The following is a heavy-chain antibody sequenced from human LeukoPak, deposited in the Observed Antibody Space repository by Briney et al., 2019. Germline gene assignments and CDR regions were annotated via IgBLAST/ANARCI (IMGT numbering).Heavy chain of an antibody. CDR3: ATGSVQGENYFDY. CDR1: GGSISSGSYY. J-gene: IGHJ4*02. V-gene: IGHV4-61*02. CDR2: IYTSGST. D-gene: IGHD3-16*01. Sequence: KSSETLSLTCTVSGGSISSGSYYWSWIRQPAGKGLEWIGRIYTSGSTNYNPSLKSRVTISVDASKNQFSLKLSSVTAADTAVYYCATGSVQGENYFDYWGQGTLVTVSS.